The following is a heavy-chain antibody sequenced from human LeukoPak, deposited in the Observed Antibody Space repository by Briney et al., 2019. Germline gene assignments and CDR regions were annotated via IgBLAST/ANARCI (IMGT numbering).Heavy chain of an antibody. D-gene: IGHD1-26*01. Sequence: SETLSLTCTVSGGSISSSSYYWGWIRQPPGKGLEWIGSIYYSGSTYYNPSLKSRVTISVDTSKNQFSLKLSSVTAADTAVYYCARRGGNYADYWGQGTLVTVSS. CDR3: ARRGGNYADY. V-gene: IGHV4-39*01. J-gene: IGHJ4*02. CDR1: GGSISSSSYY. CDR2: IYYSGST.